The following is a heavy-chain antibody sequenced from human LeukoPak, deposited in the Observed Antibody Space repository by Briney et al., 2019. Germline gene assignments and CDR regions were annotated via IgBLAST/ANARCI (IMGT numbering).Heavy chain of an antibody. CDR3: ARNRYGDYGDWFDP. D-gene: IGHD4-17*01. V-gene: IGHV1-8*01. CDR2: MNPNSGNT. CDR1: GYTFTNYD. J-gene: IGHJ5*02. Sequence: ASVKVSCKASGYTFTNYDINWVRQATGQGPEWMGWMNPNSGNTGYAQKFQGRVTMTRDTSISTAYMELSSLRFEDTAVYYCARNRYGDYGDWFDPWGQGTLVTVSS.